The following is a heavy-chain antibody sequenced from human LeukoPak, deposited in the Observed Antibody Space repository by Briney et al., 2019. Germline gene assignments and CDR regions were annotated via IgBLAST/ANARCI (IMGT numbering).Heavy chain of an antibody. V-gene: IGHV3-23*01. CDR3: AKESGYYTGCMDY. CDR1: GFTFTEYG. D-gene: IGHD3-3*01. J-gene: IGHJ4*02. Sequence: GESLRLSCAASGFTFTEYGMNWVRQAPGKGLEWVSAISGSGGSTYYADSVKGRFTISRDNSKNTLYLQMNSLRAEDTAVYYCAKESGYYTGCMDYWGQGTLVTVSS. CDR2: ISGSGGST.